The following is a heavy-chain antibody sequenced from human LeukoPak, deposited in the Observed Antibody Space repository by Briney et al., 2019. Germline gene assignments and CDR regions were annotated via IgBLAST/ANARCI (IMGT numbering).Heavy chain of an antibody. CDR3: ARSMIVVVTPFNWFDP. V-gene: IGHV7-4-1*02. CDR1: GYTFTSYA. J-gene: IGHJ5*02. D-gene: IGHD3-22*01. Sequence: GASVKVSCKASGYTFTSYAMNWVRQAPGRGLEWMGWINTNTGNPTYAQGFTGRFVFSLDTSVSTAYLQISSLKAEDTAVYYCARSMIVVVTPFNWFDPWGQGTLVTVSS. CDR2: INTNTGNP.